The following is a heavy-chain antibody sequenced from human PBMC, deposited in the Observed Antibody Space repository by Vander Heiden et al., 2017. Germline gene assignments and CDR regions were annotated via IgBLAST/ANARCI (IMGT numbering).Heavy chain of an antibody. CDR3: GYDRHYGMDV. Sequence: QAQLVQSGAEVKKPGAALKVPCKASGDSFTGYYMHWVRQAPRQGLEWMGRINPKSGDIYYAQEFQGRVTMTSDRSISTAYMELTSLRSDDTATYYCGYDRHYGMDVWGQGTTVSVS. D-gene: IGHD3-16*01. J-gene: IGHJ6*02. V-gene: IGHV1-2*06. CDR2: INPKSGDI. CDR1: GDSFTGYY.